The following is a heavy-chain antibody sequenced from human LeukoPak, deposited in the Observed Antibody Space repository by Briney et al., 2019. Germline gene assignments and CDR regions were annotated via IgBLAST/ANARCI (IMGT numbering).Heavy chain of an antibody. V-gene: IGHV1-2*02. Sequence: ASVKVSCKASGYTFTGYYMHWVRQAPGQGLEWMGWINPNSGGTKYAQTFKGRVTMTRDTSISTAYMELSSLRSDDTAVYYCARDGDTHGYYYYGLDVWGQGTTVTVSS. CDR2: INPNSGGT. CDR1: GYTFTGYY. D-gene: IGHD7-27*01. J-gene: IGHJ6*02. CDR3: ARDGDTHGYYYYGLDV.